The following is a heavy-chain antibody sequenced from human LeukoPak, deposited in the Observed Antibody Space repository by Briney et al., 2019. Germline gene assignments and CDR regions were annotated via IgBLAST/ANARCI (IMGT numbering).Heavy chain of an antibody. V-gene: IGHV4-59*01. CDR1: GGSINNYY. Sequence: PSETLSLTCTVSGGSINNYYWIWIRQSPGKGLDWIAYIYYSGSTNYNPSLESRVTISVDTSNNQFSLKLSSVTAADTAVYFCARVSNDYSGNGAFDVWGQGTMVTVSS. CDR2: IYYSGST. J-gene: IGHJ3*01. D-gene: IGHD4-23*01. CDR3: ARVSNDYSGNGAFDV.